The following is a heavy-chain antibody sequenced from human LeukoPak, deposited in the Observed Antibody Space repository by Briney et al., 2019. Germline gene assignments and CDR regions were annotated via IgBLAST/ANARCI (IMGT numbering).Heavy chain of an antibody. V-gene: IGHV3-33*01. CDR3: ARVGYDSSGYEGYYFDY. CDR1: GFTFSSYG. J-gene: IGHJ4*02. CDR2: IWYDGSNK. D-gene: IGHD3-22*01. Sequence: PGRSLRLSCAASGFTFSSYGMHWVRQAPGKGLEWVAVIWYDGSNKYYADSVKGRFTISRDNSKNTLYLQVNSLRAEDTAVYYCARVGYDSSGYEGYYFDYWGQGTLVTVSS.